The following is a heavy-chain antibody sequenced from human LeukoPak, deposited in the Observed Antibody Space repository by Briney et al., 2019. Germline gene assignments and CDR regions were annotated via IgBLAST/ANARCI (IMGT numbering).Heavy chain of an antibody. Sequence: PGRSLRLSCAASGFSIDDYTMHWVRQVPGKGLEWVSTISGSDSSTYYADSVKGRFTISRDNSKNTLYLQMNSLRAEDTAVYYCAKAVVVTAIQGHYFDYWGQGTLVTVSS. CDR3: AKAVVVTAIQGHYFDY. V-gene: IGHV3-23*01. D-gene: IGHD2-21*02. CDR1: GFSIDDYT. J-gene: IGHJ4*02. CDR2: ISGSDSST.